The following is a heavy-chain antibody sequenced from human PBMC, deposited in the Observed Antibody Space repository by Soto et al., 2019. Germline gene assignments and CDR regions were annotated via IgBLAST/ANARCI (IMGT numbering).Heavy chain of an antibody. D-gene: IGHD6-19*01. Sequence: GGSLRLSCAASGFTFSSYGMHWVRQAPGKGLEWVAVISYDGSNKYYADSVKGRFTISRDNSKNTLYLQMNSLRAEDTAVYYCEKVQAVAGVPDYYGMDVWGQGITVTVSS. CDR2: ISYDGSNK. V-gene: IGHV3-30*18. CDR3: EKVQAVAGVPDYYGMDV. CDR1: GFTFSSYG. J-gene: IGHJ6*02.